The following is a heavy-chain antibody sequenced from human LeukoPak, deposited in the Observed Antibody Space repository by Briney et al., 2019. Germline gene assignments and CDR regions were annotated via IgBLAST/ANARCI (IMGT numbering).Heavy chain of an antibody. V-gene: IGHV3-23*01. Sequence: GGSLRLSCAASGFTFGSYAMYWVRQAPGKGLEWVSGISGSGGSTFYADSVKGRFTISRDNSENTVYLQMNSLRADDTVVYYCAKTTAGYSSGRYPGWPVDYWGQGTLVTVSS. CDR2: ISGSGGST. CDR3: AKTTAGYSSGRYPGWPVDY. CDR1: GFTFGSYA. D-gene: IGHD6-19*01. J-gene: IGHJ4*02.